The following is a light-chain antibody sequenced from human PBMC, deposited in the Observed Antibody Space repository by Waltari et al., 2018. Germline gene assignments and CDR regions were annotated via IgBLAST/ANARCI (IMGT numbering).Light chain of an antibody. CDR3: LQYYTTLPA. Sequence: DIVMTQSPDSLAVSLGERATINCKSSQTVLKTSDNKNYLGWYQQKSGQPPKLLLYWSSTRESGVPDRFTGSGSGTDVTLTISSLQPEDVAVYYCLQYYTTLPAFGQGTKVEIQ. V-gene: IGKV4-1*01. CDR2: WSS. CDR1: QTVLKTSDNKNY. J-gene: IGKJ1*01.